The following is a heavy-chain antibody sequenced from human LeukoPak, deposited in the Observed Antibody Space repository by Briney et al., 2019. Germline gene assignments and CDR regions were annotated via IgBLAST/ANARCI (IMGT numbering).Heavy chain of an antibody. V-gene: IGHV3-33*08. CDR2: IWYDGSNE. J-gene: IGHJ4*02. CDR3: AREMAV. CDR1: GFTFSNYW. Sequence: GGSLRLSCAASGFTFSNYWMSWARQVPGKGLEWVAVIWYDGSNEDYADSVKGRFTISRDNSKNTLYLQMNSLRTEDTAAYYCAREMAVWGQGALVTVSS. D-gene: IGHD2-8*01.